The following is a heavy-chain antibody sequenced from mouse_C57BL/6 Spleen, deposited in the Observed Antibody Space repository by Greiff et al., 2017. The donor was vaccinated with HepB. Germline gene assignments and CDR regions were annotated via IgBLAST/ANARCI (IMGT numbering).Heavy chain of an antibody. V-gene: IGHV1-61*01. CDR3: ARWNCGSSPFAY. CDR1: GYTFTSYW. CDR2: IYTTDSET. Sequence: VQLQQPGAELVRPGSSVKLSCKASGYTFTSYWMDWVKQRPGQGLEWIGNIYTTDSETHYNEKFKDKDTLTVDKSSSTAYMQLSSLTSEDSAVYYCARWNCGSSPFAYWGQGTLVTVSA. D-gene: IGHD1-1*01. J-gene: IGHJ3*01.